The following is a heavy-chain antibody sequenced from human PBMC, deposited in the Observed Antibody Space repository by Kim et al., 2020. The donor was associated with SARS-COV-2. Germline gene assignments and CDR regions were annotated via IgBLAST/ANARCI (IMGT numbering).Heavy chain of an antibody. V-gene: IGHV4-4*02. CDR1: GGSISSSNW. Sequence: SETLSLTCAVSGGSISSSNWWIWVRQPPGKGLEWIGEIYHSGSTNYNPSLKSRVTISVDKSKNQFSLKLSSVTAADTAVYYCARDRAYSYYYDSSGYPREWYFDLWGRGTLVTVSS. J-gene: IGHJ2*01. D-gene: IGHD3-22*01. CDR2: IYHSGST. CDR3: ARDRAYSYYYDSSGYPREWYFDL.